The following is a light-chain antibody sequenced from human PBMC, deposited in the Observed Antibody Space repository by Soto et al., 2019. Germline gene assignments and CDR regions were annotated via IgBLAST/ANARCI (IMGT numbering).Light chain of an antibody. J-gene: IGLJ2*01. CDR1: SSDVGGYNF. CDR3: CSYAGRYTWV. Sequence: QSALTQPRSVSGSPGQSVTISCTGTSSDVGGYNFVSWYQQHPGKAPKLMIYDVNKRPSGVPDRFSGSKSGNTASLTISGLLAEDEADYYCCSYAGRYTWVFGGGTKLTVL. CDR2: DVN. V-gene: IGLV2-11*01.